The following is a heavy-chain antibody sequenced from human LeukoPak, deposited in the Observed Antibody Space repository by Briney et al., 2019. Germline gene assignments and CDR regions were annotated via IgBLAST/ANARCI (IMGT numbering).Heavy chain of an antibody. D-gene: IGHD6-13*01. CDR3: ARDGRLEVAALDY. J-gene: IGHJ4*02. V-gene: IGHV1-2*02. Sequence: ASVKVSCKVSGYTLTELSMHWVRQAPGKGLEWMGWINPNSGGTNYARKLQGRVTMTTDTSTSTAYMELRSLRSDDTAVYYCARDGRLEVAALDYWGQGTLVTVSS. CDR2: INPNSGGT. CDR1: GYTLTELS.